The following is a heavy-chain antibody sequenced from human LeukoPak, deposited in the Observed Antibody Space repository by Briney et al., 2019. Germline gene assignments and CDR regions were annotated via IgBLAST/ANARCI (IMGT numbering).Heavy chain of an antibody. CDR1: GYSFTSYW. CDR2: IYPGDSDT. J-gene: IGHJ6*03. D-gene: IGHD2-2*01. Sequence: HGESLKISCKGSGYSFTSYWIGWVRQMPGKGLEWMGIIYPGDSDTKYNAPFQGQVTISADKSISTAYLQWGSLKASDTATYYCARPALYCSSTVCPPYMDVWGKGTTVTVSS. V-gene: IGHV5-51*01. CDR3: ARPALYCSSTVCPPYMDV.